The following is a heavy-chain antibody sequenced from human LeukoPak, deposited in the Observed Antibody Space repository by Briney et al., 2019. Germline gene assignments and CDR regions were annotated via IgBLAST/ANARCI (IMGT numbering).Heavy chain of an antibody. Sequence: PGGSLRLSCAASGFTFSNYAMHWVRQAPGKGLEWVAIMSFDGSNKYYADSLKGRFTISRDNSKNTLYLQMNSLRAEDTAVYYCAKVNSGSFIDYWGQGTLVTVSS. J-gene: IGHJ4*02. CDR1: GFTFSNYA. CDR2: MSFDGSNK. V-gene: IGHV3-30-3*01. CDR3: AKVNSGSFIDY. D-gene: IGHD1-26*01.